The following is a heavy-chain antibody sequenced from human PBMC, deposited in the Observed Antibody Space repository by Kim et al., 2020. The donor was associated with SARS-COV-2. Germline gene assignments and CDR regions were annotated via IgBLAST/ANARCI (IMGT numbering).Heavy chain of an antibody. Sequence: SETLSLTCAVYGGSFSGYYWSWIRQPPGKGLEWIGEINHSGSTNYNPSLKSRVTISVDTSKNQFSLKLSSVTAADTAVYYCARGRCSGGSCFGPSYYYYGMDVWGQGTTVTVSS. CDR2: INHSGST. CDR1: GGSFSGYY. J-gene: IGHJ6*02. D-gene: IGHD2-15*01. V-gene: IGHV4-34*01. CDR3: ARGRCSGGSCFGPSYYYYGMDV.